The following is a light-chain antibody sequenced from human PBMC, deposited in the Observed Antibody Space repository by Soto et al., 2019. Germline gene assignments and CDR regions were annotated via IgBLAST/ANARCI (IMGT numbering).Light chain of an antibody. J-gene: IGLJ1*01. Sequence: QSVLTQPDSVSGSPGQSITISCTGTSSDVGAYDFVSWYQQHTDKAPKLMIYEVSNRPSGVSNRFSGSKSVNTATLTISGLQAEDEADYYCSSYPSSSTRVFGTGTKLTVL. V-gene: IGLV2-14*03. CDR3: SSYPSSSTRV. CDR1: SSDVGAYDF. CDR2: EVS.